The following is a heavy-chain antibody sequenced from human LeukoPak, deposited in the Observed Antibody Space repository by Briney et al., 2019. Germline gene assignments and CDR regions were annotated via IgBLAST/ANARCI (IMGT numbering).Heavy chain of an antibody. CDR3: AKAERYCSGGSCYPSFDS. CDR2: ISGSGGST. Sequence: AGGSLRLSCAASGFTFSSYAMSWVRQAPGMGLEWVSGISGSGGSTYYADSVKGRFTISRDNSKNTLYLQMNSLRAEDTAVYYGAKAERYCSGGSCYPSFDSWGQGTLVTVSS. V-gene: IGHV3-23*01. CDR1: GFTFSSYA. D-gene: IGHD2-15*01. J-gene: IGHJ4*02.